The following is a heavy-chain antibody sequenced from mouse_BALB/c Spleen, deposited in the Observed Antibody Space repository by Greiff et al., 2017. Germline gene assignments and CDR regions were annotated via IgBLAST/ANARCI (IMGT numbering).Heavy chain of an antibody. CDR1: GYTFTDYE. Sequence: QVQLQQSGAELVRPGASVTLSCKASGYTFTDYEMHWVKQTPVHGLEWIGAIDPETGGTAYNQKFKGKATLTADKSSSTAYMELRSLTSEDSAVYYCTHFYYYGSSYFAYWGQGTLVTVSA. CDR3: THFYYYGSSYFAY. D-gene: IGHD1-1*01. J-gene: IGHJ3*01. CDR2: IDPETGGT. V-gene: IGHV1-15*01.